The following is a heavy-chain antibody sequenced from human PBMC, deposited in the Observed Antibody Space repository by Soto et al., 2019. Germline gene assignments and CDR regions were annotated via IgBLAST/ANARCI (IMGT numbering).Heavy chain of an antibody. CDR1: GFTVNSNF. D-gene: IGHD2-21*02. V-gene: IGHV3-66*01. CDR3: ARLVVTIEDRWFAP. CDR2: IDSAGDT. Sequence: EVQLVESGGNLVQPGGSLRLSCAASGFTVNSNFMSWVRQAPGKGLEWVSFIDSAGDTYYADSVKGRVTISRDNSRNTMYLRMNSLRAEDTAVYYCARLVVTIEDRWFAPWGQGTLVTVSS. J-gene: IGHJ5*02.